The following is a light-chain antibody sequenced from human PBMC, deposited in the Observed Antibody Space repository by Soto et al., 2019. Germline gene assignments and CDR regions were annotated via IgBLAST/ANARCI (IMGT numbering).Light chain of an antibody. CDR3: QQYYSFPLT. CDR2: GAS. Sequence: TQSPGTLSLSPGERATLSCRASQSVSSSYLAWYQQKPGQAPRLLIYGASSRATGIPDRFSGSGSGTDFTLTISCLQSEDFATYYCQQYYSFPLTFGGGTKVDIK. CDR1: QSVSSSY. V-gene: IGKV3-20*01. J-gene: IGKJ4*01.